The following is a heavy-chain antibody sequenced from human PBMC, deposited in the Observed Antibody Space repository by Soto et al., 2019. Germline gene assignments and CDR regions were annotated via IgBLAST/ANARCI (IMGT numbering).Heavy chain of an antibody. CDR3: ASSGTIFGVEPFYN. V-gene: IGHV5-51*01. CDR2: IYPGDSDT. J-gene: IGHJ4*02. Sequence: XXSLKISCKGSGYSFTSYWIVWVRQMPGKGLEWMGIIYPGDSDTRYSPSFQGQVTISADKSISTAYLQWSSLKPSDTAMYYCASSGTIFGVEPFYNWGQGTLVTVSS. CDR1: GYSFTSYW. D-gene: IGHD3-3*01.